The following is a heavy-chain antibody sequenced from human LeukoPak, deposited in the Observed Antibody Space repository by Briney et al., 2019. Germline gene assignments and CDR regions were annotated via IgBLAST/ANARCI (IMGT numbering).Heavy chain of an antibody. CDR1: GFTFSSYW. V-gene: IGHV3-7*03. CDR2: IKQDGSEK. D-gene: IGHD5-18*01. Sequence: GGSLRLSCAASGFTFSSYWMSWVRQAPGKGLEWVAHIKQDGSEKNYVDSVKGRFTVSRDNAKNSLYLQMNSLRAEDTALYYCAKDNGYSYDKYYFDYWGQGTLVTVSS. CDR3: AKDNGYSYDKYYFDY. J-gene: IGHJ4*02.